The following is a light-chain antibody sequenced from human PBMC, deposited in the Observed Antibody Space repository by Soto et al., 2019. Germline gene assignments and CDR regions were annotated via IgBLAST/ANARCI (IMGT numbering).Light chain of an antibody. Sequence: DIVLTQSPGTLSLSPGERATFSCRASQSISSTSLAWYQQKPGQAPRLRMYGASSRATGIPDRFSGSGSGADFTLTVSRLEPEDFAVYYCQQSGSSPFTFGPGTKVDI. V-gene: IGKV3-20*01. CDR3: QQSGSSPFT. J-gene: IGKJ3*01. CDR1: QSISSTS. CDR2: GAS.